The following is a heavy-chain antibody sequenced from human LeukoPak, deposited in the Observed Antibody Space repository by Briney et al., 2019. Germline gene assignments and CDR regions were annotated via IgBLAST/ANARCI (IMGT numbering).Heavy chain of an antibody. J-gene: IGHJ4*02. D-gene: IGHD6-13*01. CDR2: ISWNSGSI. Sequence: GGSLRLSCAASGFTFSSYAMSWVRQAPGKGLEWVSGISWNSGSIGYADSVKGRFTISRDNAKNSLYLQMNSLRAEDTALYYCAKDSSSWYEYYFDYWGQGTLVTVSS. V-gene: IGHV3-9*01. CDR3: AKDSSSWYEYYFDY. CDR1: GFTFSSYA.